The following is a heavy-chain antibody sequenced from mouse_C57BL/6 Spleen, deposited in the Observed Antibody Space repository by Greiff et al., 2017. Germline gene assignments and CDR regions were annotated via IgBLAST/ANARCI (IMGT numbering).Heavy chain of an antibody. CDR3: AGESDYVDGFAY. CDR1: GYSITSGYY. CDR2: ISYDGSN. Sequence: EVQLQQSGPGLVKPSQSLSLTCSVTGYSITSGYYWYWIRQFPGNKLEWMGYISYDGSNNYNPSLKNRISITRDTSKNQFFLKLNSVTTEDTATYYCAGESDYVDGFAYWGQGTLVTVSA. D-gene: IGHD2-13*01. J-gene: IGHJ3*01. V-gene: IGHV3-6*01.